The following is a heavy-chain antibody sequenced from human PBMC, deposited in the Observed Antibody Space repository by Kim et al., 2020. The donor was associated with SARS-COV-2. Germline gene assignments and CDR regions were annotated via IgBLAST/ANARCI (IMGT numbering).Heavy chain of an antibody. D-gene: IGHD1-26*01. Sequence: ASVKVSCKASGYTFTAYYMHWVRQAPGQGLEWMGRINPNSGGTKYAQKFQGRVTMTRDTSISTAYMELRRLRSDDTAVYYCATERYSGSDGGPFDYWGQGTLVTVSS. CDR1: GYTFTAYY. V-gene: IGHV1-2*06. CDR3: ATERYSGSDGGPFDY. CDR2: INPNSGGT. J-gene: IGHJ4*02.